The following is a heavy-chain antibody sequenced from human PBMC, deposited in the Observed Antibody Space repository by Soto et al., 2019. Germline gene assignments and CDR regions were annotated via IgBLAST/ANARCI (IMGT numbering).Heavy chain of an antibody. V-gene: IGHV1-69*13. D-gene: IGHD6-13*01. CDR3: AREPLYSSSWYGYWFDP. Sequence: SVKVSCKASGGTFSSYAISWVRQAPGQGLEWMGGIIPIFGTANYAQKFQGRVTIAADESTSTAYMELSSLRSEDTAVYYCAREPLYSSSWYGYWFDPWGQGTLVTVSS. CDR2: IIPIFGTA. CDR1: GGTFSSYA. J-gene: IGHJ5*02.